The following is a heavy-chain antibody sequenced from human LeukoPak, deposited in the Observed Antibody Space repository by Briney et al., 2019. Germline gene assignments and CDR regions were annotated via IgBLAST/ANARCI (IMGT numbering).Heavy chain of an antibody. J-gene: IGHJ4*02. CDR3: ARGYCSSTSCQDYFDY. Sequence: ASVKVSCKASGYTFTGYYMHWVRQAPGQGLEWMGWINPNSGGTNYAQKFQGRVTMTRDTSISTAYMELSRLRSDDTAAYYCARGYCSSTSCQDYFDYWGQGTLVTVSS. V-gene: IGHV1-2*02. D-gene: IGHD2-2*01. CDR1: GYTFTGYY. CDR2: INPNSGGT.